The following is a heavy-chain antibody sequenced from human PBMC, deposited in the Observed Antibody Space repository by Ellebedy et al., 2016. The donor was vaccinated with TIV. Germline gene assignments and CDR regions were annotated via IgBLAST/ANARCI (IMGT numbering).Heavy chain of an antibody. CDR3: ASAGDYVGGFDY. D-gene: IGHD4-17*01. CDR2: IDPSDSYT. J-gene: IGHJ4*02. Sequence: PGGSLRLSCKGSGYSFTSYWISWVRQMPGKGLEWMGRIDPSDSYTNYSPSFQGHVTISADKFIRTAYLQWSSLKASDTAMYYCASAGDYVGGFDYWGQGTLVTVSS. V-gene: IGHV5-10-1*01. CDR1: GYSFTSYW.